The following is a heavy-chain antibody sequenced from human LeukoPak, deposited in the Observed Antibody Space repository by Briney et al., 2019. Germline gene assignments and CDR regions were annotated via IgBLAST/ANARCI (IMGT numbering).Heavy chain of an antibody. CDR2: FDPEDGET. Sequence: ASVKVSCKVSGYTLTELSMHWVRQAPGTGLEWMGGFDPEDGETIYAQKFQGRVTMTEDTSTDTAYMELSSLISEDTAVYYCATPRKGIAAAVLGDYFDYWGQGTLVTVSS. CDR3: ATPRKGIAAAVLGDYFDY. V-gene: IGHV1-24*01. J-gene: IGHJ4*02. CDR1: GYTLTELS. D-gene: IGHD6-13*01.